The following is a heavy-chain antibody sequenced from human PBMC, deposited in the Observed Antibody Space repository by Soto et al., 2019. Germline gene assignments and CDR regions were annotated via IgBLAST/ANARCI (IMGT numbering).Heavy chain of an antibody. V-gene: IGHV3-33*01. D-gene: IGHD2-2*01. CDR2: IWYDGGNK. CDR1: GFSFNSYG. Sequence: QVQLVESGGGVVQPGRSLRLSCAASGFSFNSYGMHWVRQAPGKGLEWVAVIWYDGGNKYNADSAKGRFTSSRDNSKNTLYLQMNSLRAEDTAVYYCARDLWGGPAAFDYWGQGTLVTVSS. J-gene: IGHJ4*02. CDR3: ARDLWGGPAAFDY.